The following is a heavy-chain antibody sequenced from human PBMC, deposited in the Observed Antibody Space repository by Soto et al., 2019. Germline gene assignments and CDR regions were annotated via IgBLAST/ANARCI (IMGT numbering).Heavy chain of an antibody. D-gene: IGHD3-16*01. Sequence: ASVKVSCKXSGYIFTTDGITWVRQAPGQGLEWMGWINAYNGNTGYAQKVQGRVTMTTDIPTSTAYMELRSLRSDDTAVYYCARGGVMAHLDVWGQGTTVTVS. CDR2: INAYNGNT. CDR3: ARGGVMAHLDV. CDR1: GYIFTTDG. J-gene: IGHJ6*02. V-gene: IGHV1-18*01.